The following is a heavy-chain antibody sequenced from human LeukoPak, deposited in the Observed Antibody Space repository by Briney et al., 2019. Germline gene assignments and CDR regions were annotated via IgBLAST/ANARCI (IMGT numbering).Heavy chain of an antibody. CDR1: GGSISSSSYY. Sequence: SETLSLTCTVSGGSISSSSYYWGWIRQPPGKGLEWIGSIYYSGSTYYNPSLKSRVTISVDTSKNQFSLKLSSVTAADTAVYYCARDRASSSGWYLSLDAFDIWGQGTMVTVSS. CDR2: IYYSGST. J-gene: IGHJ3*02. D-gene: IGHD6-19*01. V-gene: IGHV4-39*07. CDR3: ARDRASSSGWYLSLDAFDI.